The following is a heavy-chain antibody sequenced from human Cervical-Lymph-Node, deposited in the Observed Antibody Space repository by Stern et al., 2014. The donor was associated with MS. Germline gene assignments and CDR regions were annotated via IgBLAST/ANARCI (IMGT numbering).Heavy chain of an antibody. J-gene: IGHJ3*01. V-gene: IGHV3-30*18. Sequence: QMQLVESGGGVVQPGRSLRLSCAASGFTFSSYGMHWVRQAPGKGLEWVAVISYDGSNKYYADSVKGRFTIPRDNSKNTLYLQMNSLRAEDTAVYYCAKDNPEGLVWGQGTMVTVSS. CDR3: AKDNPEGLV. CDR1: GFTFSSYG. CDR2: ISYDGSNK.